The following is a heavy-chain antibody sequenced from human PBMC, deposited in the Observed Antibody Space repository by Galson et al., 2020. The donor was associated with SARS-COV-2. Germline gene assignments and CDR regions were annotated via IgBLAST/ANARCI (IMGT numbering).Heavy chain of an antibody. CDR1: GGSISSGGYY. V-gene: IGHV4-31*03. J-gene: IGHJ6*02. D-gene: IGHD3-3*01. CDR2: IYYSGST. CDR3: ARGLTSITIFGVVQKYGMDV. Sequence: ETSETRSLTCTVSGGSISSGGYYWSWIRQHPGKGLEWIGYIYYSGSTYYNPSLKSRVTISVDTSKNQFSLKLSSVTAADTAVYYCARGLTSITIFGVVQKYGMDVWGQGTTVTVSS.